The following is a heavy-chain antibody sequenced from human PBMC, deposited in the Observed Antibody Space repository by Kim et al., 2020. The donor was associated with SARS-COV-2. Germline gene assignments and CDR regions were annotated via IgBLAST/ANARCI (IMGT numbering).Heavy chain of an antibody. Sequence: ASVKVSCKASGYTFTGYYIHWVRQAPGQGLEWMGRINPNSGDTESAQKFQGRVTMTRDTSVSTAYMEVNRLRSDDTALNYCVVGAGLTGDYGPPYWGLGT. CDR2: INPNSGDT. V-gene: IGHV1-2*06. CDR1: GYTFTGYY. CDR3: VVGAGLTGDYGPPY. J-gene: IGHJ4*02. D-gene: IGHD3-9*01.